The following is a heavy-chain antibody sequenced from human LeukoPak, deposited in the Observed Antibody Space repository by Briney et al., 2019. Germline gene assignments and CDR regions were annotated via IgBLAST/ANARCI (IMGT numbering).Heavy chain of an antibody. CDR3: ARVGLYCSSTSCSYFHAFDI. V-gene: IGHV4-61*02. Sequence: PSQTLSLTCTVSGGSISSGSYYWSWIRQPAGKGLEWIGRIYTSGSTNYNPSLKSRVTISVDTSKNQFSLKLSSVTAADTAVYYCARVGLYCSSTSCSYFHAFDIWGQGTMVTVSS. CDR2: IYTSGST. CDR1: GGSISSGSYY. J-gene: IGHJ3*02. D-gene: IGHD2-2*01.